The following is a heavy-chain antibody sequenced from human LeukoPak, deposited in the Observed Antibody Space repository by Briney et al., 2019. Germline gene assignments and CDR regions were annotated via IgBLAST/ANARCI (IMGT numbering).Heavy chain of an antibody. Sequence: ASVKVSCKASGYTFTSYGISWVRQAPGQGLEWMGWISAYNGNTNYAQKLQGRVTMTTDTSTSTAYMELRSLRSEDTAVYYCARVHDYGFAFDIWGQGTMVTVSS. J-gene: IGHJ3*02. CDR1: GYTFTSYG. D-gene: IGHD4-17*01. CDR3: ARVHDYGFAFDI. CDR2: ISAYNGNT. V-gene: IGHV1-18*01.